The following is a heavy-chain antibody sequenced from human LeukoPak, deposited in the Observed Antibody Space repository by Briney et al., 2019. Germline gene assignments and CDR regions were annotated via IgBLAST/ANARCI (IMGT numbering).Heavy chain of an antibody. CDR3: ASGGGYSYGSSPYYFDY. J-gene: IGHJ4*02. CDR2: IIPILGIA. D-gene: IGHD5-18*01. CDR1: GGTFSSYA. V-gene: IGHV1-69*04. Sequence: SVKVSCKASGGTFSSYAISWVRQAPGQGLEWMGRIIPILGIASYAQKFQGRVTITADKSTSTAYMELSSLRSEDTAVYYCASGGGYSYGSSPYYFDYWGQGTLVTVSS.